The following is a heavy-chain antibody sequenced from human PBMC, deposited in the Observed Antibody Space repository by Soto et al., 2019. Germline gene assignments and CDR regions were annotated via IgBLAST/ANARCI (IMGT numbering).Heavy chain of an antibody. D-gene: IGHD2-15*01. CDR2: INPSGGST. J-gene: IGHJ4*02. V-gene: IGHV1-46*01. CDR1: GYTFTSYY. CDR3: ARGICSGGSCYIGIQLWEDLSIDY. Sequence: ASVKVSCKASGYTFTSYYMHWVRQAPGQGLEWMGIINPSGGSTSYAQKFQGRVTMTRDTSTSTVYMELGSLRSEDTAVYYCARGICSGGSCYIGIQLWEDLSIDYWGQGTLVTVSS.